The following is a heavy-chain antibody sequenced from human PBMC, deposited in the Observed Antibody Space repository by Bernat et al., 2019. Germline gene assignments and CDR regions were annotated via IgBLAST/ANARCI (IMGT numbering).Heavy chain of an antibody. CDR3: AHSSVVSSANAAFDI. V-gene: IGHV3-23*04. CDR2: ISGSGGST. CDR1: GFTFSSYA. J-gene: IGHJ3*02. Sequence: VQLVESGGGLVKPGGSLRLSCAASGFTFSSYAMSWVRQAPGKGLEWVSGISGSGGSTYYAGSVRGRFTISRDNSKNTLYLQMNSLRDDETAVYYCAHSSVVSSANAAFDIWGQGTMVTVSS. D-gene: IGHD2-2*01.